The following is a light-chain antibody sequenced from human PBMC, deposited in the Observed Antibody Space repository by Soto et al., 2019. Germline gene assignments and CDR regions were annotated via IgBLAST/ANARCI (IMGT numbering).Light chain of an antibody. CDR3: QHYNNWPPLN. CDR2: GAS. V-gene: IGKV3-15*01. J-gene: IGKJ4*01. CDR1: QSVSSN. Sequence: EIVMTQSPATLSVSPGERATLSCRASQSVSSNLAWYQQKPGQAPRLLIYGASTRATGIPARFSGSGSGTEFTLTISILQTEDFAVYYCQHYNNWPPLNFGGGTKVEIK.